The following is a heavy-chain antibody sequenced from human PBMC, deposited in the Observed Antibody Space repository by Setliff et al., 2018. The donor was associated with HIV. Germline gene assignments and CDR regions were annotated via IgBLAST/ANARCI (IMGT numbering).Heavy chain of an antibody. J-gene: IGHJ4*02. CDR3: AREDYYDSY. D-gene: IGHD3-22*01. Sequence: SVKVSCKASGGTFSNYAISWVRQAPGQGLEWMGGIIPIFGTAHYAQRFQGRVTITADESTNTAYMELSSLISEDTAVYYCAREDYYDSYWGQGTLVTVSS. V-gene: IGHV1-69*13. CDR1: GGTFSNYA. CDR2: IIPIFGTA.